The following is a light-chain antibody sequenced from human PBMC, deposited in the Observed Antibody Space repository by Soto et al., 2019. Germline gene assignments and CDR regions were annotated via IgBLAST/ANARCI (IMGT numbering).Light chain of an antibody. CDR3: QKSYMDPIT. J-gene: IGKJ5*01. Sequence: DIQMTQSPSSLSASVGDRVTITCRASQSISMYLNWYQQKPGKAPKVLIYAASNFQSGVPSRFSGSGGGTDFTLSISSVQPEDFATYFCQKSYMDPITCGQGTQREIK. CDR1: QSISMY. V-gene: IGKV1-39*01. CDR2: AAS.